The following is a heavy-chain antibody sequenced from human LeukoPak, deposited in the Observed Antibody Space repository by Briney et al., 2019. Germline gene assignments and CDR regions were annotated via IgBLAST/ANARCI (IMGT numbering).Heavy chain of an antibody. CDR2: IDPSGRHT. Sequence: GASVKVSCKASGYTFTSYYLHWVRQAPGQGLEWMGLIDPSGRHTSYAEKFQGRVTVTRDTSTSTVYMELSSLRSEDTAIYYCARKEEGGAFDYWGQGTLVTVSS. CDR3: ARKEEGGAFDY. D-gene: IGHD3-16*01. CDR1: GYTFTSYY. V-gene: IGHV1-46*01. J-gene: IGHJ4*02.